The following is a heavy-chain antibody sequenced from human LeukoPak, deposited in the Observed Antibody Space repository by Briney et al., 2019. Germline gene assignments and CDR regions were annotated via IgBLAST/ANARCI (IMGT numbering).Heavy chain of an antibody. D-gene: IGHD6-19*01. CDR3: ARDRIAVAGTENSFDP. Sequence: PGGSLRLSCAASGFTFSSYGMHWVRQAPGKGLEWVAVIWYDGSNKYYADSVKGRFTISRDNSKNTLYLQMNSLRAEDTAVYYCARDRIAVAGTENSFDPWGQGTLVTVSS. J-gene: IGHJ5*02. V-gene: IGHV3-33*01. CDR1: GFTFSSYG. CDR2: IWYDGSNK.